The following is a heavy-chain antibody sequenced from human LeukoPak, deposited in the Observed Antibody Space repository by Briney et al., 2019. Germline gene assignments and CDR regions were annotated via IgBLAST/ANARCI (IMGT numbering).Heavy chain of an antibody. Sequence: ASVKVSCKASGYTFTSYGISWVRQAPGQGLEWMGWTSAYNGNTNYAQKLQGRVTMTTDTSTSTAYMELRSLRSDDTAVYYCARIGKRYGSGSEGAFDIWGQGTMVTVSS. J-gene: IGHJ3*02. CDR2: TSAYNGNT. V-gene: IGHV1-18*01. CDR3: ARIGKRYGSGSEGAFDI. CDR1: GYTFTSYG. D-gene: IGHD3-10*01.